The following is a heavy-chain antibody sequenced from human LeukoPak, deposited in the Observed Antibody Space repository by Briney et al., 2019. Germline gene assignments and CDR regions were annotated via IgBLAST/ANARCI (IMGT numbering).Heavy chain of an antibody. CDR1: GYTFTSYH. Sequence: ASVKVSCKASGYTFTSYHIDWLRQAPGQGPEWMGWMNAKSGHTGYAQNLEGRVTMTRDTSTNTAYMELRGLRSEDTAVYFCARGMFDTSGHYYYFYYALDVWGQGTTVTVSS. CDR2: MNAKSGHT. V-gene: IGHV1-8*01. D-gene: IGHD3-22*01. J-gene: IGHJ6*02. CDR3: ARGMFDTSGHYYYFYYALDV.